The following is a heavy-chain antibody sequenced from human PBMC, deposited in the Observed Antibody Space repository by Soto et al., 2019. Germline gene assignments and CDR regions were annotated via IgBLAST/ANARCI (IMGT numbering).Heavy chain of an antibody. V-gene: IGHV4-4*02. CDR2: IYHSGST. Sequence: QVQLQESGPGLVKPSGTLSLTCAVSGGSISSSNWWSWVRQPPGKGLEWIGEIYHSGSTNYNPSLKSRVTISVDKSKNQYSLKLSSVTAADTAVYYCARGGVGEGSYLSLNGMDVWGQGTTVTVSS. CDR1: GGSISSSNW. J-gene: IGHJ6*02. CDR3: ARGGVGEGSYLSLNGMDV. D-gene: IGHD1-26*01.